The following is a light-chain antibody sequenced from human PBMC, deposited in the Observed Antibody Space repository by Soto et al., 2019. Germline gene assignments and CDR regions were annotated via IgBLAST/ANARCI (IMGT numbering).Light chain of an antibody. V-gene: IGKV1-27*01. Sequence: DIQMTQSPYSLSASVGDRVTITCRASQCISNYLAWYQQKPGKVPKLLIYAASTLQSGVPSRFSGSGSGTDFTLTISSLQPEDFATYYCQQANSFPLTFGGGTKVDI. CDR1: QCISNY. CDR2: AAS. CDR3: QQANSFPLT. J-gene: IGKJ4*01.